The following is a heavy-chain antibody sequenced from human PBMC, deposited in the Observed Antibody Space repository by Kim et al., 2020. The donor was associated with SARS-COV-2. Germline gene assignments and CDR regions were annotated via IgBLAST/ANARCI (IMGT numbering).Heavy chain of an antibody. J-gene: IGHJ2*01. CDR3: ARGMFSCCPDPTFGSPSTDGVWYFAL. CDR1: GFTFSSYS. CDR2: ISSSSSYI. D-gene: IGHD2-2*01. V-gene: IGHV3-21*04. Sequence: GGSLRLSCAASGFTFSSYSMNWVRQAPGKGLEWVSSISSSSSYIYYADSVKGRFTISRDNAKNSLYLQMNSLRAEDTAVYYCARGMFSCCPDPTFGSPSTDGVWYFALWGRGTLVTVSS.